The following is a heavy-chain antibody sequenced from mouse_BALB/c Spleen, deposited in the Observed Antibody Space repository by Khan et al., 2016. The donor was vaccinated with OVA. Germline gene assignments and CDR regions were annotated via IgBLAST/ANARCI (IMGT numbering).Heavy chain of an antibody. CDR3: AGKIPITTGVERYFDV. CDR1: GYTFTDYY. D-gene: IGHD1-1*01. J-gene: IGHJ1*01. Sequence: QVQLQQSGPELVKPGASVKISCKASGYTFTDYYIHWVKQKPGQGLEWIGWIYPGSGTTKNHEKFKGKATLTVDTSSSTAYMQLSIQTSEATAVCYCAGKIPITTGVERYFDVWGAGTTVTVAS. CDR2: IYPGSGTT. V-gene: IGHV1-84*02.